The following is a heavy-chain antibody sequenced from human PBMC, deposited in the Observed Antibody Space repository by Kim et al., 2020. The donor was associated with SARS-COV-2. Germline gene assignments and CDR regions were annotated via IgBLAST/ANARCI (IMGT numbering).Heavy chain of an antibody. Sequence: GGSLRLSCAASGFTFSSYEMNWVRQAPGNGLEWVSYISSSGSTIYYADSVKGRFTITRDNAKNSLYLQMNSLRAEDTAVYYCATKTGYSYGLWGQGTLVTVSS. D-gene: IGHD5-18*01. V-gene: IGHV3-48*03. CDR3: ATKTGYSYGL. CDR2: ISSSGSTI. J-gene: IGHJ4*02. CDR1: GFTFSSYE.